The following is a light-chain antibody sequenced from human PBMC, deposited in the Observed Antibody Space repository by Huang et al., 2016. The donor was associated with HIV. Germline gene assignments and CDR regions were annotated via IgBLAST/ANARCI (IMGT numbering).Light chain of an antibody. CDR2: AAS. V-gene: IGKV1-39*01. J-gene: IGKJ2*01. CDR1: QSFCSS. Sequence: DIQMTQSPSSLSASVGDRVTISCRSSQSFCSSLKWYQNRPGKAPKLLIYAASSLQSGVPSRFSGSGSWTDFSLTINSLQPEDFATYYCQQSDSTPYTFGQGTKLEIK. CDR3: QQSDSTPYT.